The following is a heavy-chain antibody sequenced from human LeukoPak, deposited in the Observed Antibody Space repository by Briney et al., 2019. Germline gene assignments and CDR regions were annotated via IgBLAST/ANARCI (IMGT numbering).Heavy chain of an antibody. Sequence: GGSLRLSCAASGFTFSSYSMNWVREAPGKGLEWVSSIRSSSSYIYYADSVKGRFTISRDNAKNSLYLQMNSLRAEDTAVYYCAKFSRYGPDYWGQGTLVTVSS. CDR2: IRSSSSYI. V-gene: IGHV3-21*01. CDR1: GFTFSSYS. J-gene: IGHJ4*02. D-gene: IGHD3-16*01. CDR3: AKFSRYGPDY.